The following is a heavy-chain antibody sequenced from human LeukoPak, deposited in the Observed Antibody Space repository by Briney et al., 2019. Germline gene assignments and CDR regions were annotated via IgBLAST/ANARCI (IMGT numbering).Heavy chain of an antibody. Sequence: GRSLRLSCAASGFTFSSYAMSWVRQAPGKGLEWVSVISHSGDRTYYAGSVKGRFTISRDNAKNTLFLQMNSLRAEDTAVYYCATTVFGVYKYFDYWGQGILVSVSS. J-gene: IGHJ4*02. CDR1: GFTFSSYA. CDR3: ATTVFGVYKYFDY. D-gene: IGHD3-3*01. V-gene: IGHV3-23*01. CDR2: ISHSGDRT.